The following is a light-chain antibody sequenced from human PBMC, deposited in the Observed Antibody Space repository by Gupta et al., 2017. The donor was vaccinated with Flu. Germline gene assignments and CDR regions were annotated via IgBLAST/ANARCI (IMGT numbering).Light chain of an antibody. CDR1: QTIFYPSYNYSY. CDR2: WAS. V-gene: IGKV4-1*01. CDR3: QLEDMHPLT. J-gene: IGKJ1*01. Sequence: DIVMTQSPDSLSVSLGERATINCKSSQTIFYPSYNYSYLAWYQQKPGQPPNLLFYWASSRESGVPERFRGRGSGTDFTLTISSLQPEDVTVYYCQLEDMHPLTFGQGTRVEIK.